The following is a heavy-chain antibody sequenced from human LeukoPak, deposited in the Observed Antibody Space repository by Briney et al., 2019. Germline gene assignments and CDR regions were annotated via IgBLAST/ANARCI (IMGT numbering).Heavy chain of an antibody. CDR2: IYYSGNT. D-gene: IGHD6-19*01. Sequence: SETLSFTCTVSGGSISRYYWSWVRQPPGKGLEWIGYIYYSGNTNDNPSLKSRVTISIDTSKNQFSLKMSSVTAADTAVYYCARVGSGCFDYWGQGPLVTVSS. J-gene: IGHJ4*02. V-gene: IGHV4-59*01. CDR1: GGSISRYY. CDR3: ARVGSGCFDY.